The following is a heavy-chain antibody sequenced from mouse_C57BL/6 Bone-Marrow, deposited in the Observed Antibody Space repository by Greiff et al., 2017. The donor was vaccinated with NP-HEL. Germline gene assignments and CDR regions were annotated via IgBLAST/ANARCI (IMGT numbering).Heavy chain of an antibody. CDR2: IYPGDGDT. D-gene: IGHD1-1*01. J-gene: IGHJ2*01. V-gene: IGHV1-82*01. CDR3: ARLNCGNTRGYYFDY. Sequence: QVQLQQSGPELVKPGASVKISCKASGYAFSSSWMNWVKQRPGKGLEWIGRIYPGDGDTNYNGKFKGKATLTADKSSSTAYMQLSSLTSEDSAVYFCARLNCGNTRGYYFDYWGQGTTLTVSS. CDR1: GYAFSSSW.